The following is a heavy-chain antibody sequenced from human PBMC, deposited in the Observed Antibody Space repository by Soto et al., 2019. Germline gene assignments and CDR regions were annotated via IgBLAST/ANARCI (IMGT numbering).Heavy chain of an antibody. Sequence: QVQLVQSGAEVRKPGSSVKVSCKASGGTFSRHAISWVRQAPGQGLEWMGGIIPIFGTANHAQKLQVIVTIMADESTSTVYMELSSLRSEYTAMYYCARGWGYDSNDYYYAYWGQGTLVIVSS. J-gene: IGHJ4*02. CDR1: GGTFSRHA. CDR3: ARGWGYDSNDYYYAY. CDR2: IIPIFGTA. V-gene: IGHV1-69*01. D-gene: IGHD3-22*01.